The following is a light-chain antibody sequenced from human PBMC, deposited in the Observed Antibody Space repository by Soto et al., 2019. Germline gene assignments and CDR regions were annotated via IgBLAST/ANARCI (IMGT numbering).Light chain of an antibody. CDR1: SSNIGAGYD. V-gene: IGLV1-40*01. CDR2: GNS. Sequence: QSVLTQPPSVSGAPGQRVTISCTGSSSNIGAGYDVHWYQQLPGTAPKLLIYGNSNRPSGVPDRFSGSKSGTSASLAITGLQAEDEADYYCQSYDSSLIGWEVFGTGTKVTVL. CDR3: QSYDSSLIGWEV. J-gene: IGLJ1*01.